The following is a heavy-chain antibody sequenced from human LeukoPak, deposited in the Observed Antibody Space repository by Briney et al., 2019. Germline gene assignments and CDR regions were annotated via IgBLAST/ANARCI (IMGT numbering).Heavy chain of an antibody. CDR3: ARRGRTIPDV. V-gene: IGHV1-8*01. CDR1: GYTFTSYD. J-gene: IGHJ6*04. Sequence: RASVKVSCEASGYTFTSYDINWVRQATGQGLEWMGWMNPNSGNTDYAQKFQGRVTMTMNTSISTAYMELSSLRSEDTAVYYCARRGRTIPDVWGKGTTVTVSS. D-gene: IGHD3-9*01. CDR2: MNPNSGNT.